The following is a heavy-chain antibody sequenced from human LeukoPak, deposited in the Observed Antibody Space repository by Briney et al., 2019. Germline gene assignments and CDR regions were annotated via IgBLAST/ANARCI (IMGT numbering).Heavy chain of an antibody. CDR1: GGSISSSSYY. J-gene: IGHJ6*02. CDR3: ARDGDGYSYYYYGMDV. CDR2: IYYSGST. V-gene: IGHV4-39*07. Sequence: SETLSLTCTVSGGSISSSSYYWGWIRQPPGKGLEWIGSIYYSGSTYYNPSPKSRVTISVDTSKNQFSLKLSSVTAADTAVYYCARDGDGYSYYYYGMDVWGQGTTVTVSS. D-gene: IGHD5-24*01.